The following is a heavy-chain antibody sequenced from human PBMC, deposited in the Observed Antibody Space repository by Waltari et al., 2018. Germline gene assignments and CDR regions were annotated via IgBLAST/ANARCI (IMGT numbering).Heavy chain of an antibody. D-gene: IGHD6-19*01. CDR3: ARGRSAAVAAM. CDR2: INYSGST. CDR1: GGSISSTSDY. J-gene: IGHJ4*02. V-gene: IGHV4-39*01. Sequence: QLQLQASGPGLVTPSETLSLTRTVSGGSISSTSDYWGWIRQPPGKGLEWIGSINYSGSTYYNPSLKSRVTISVDSSKNQFSLKLSSVTAADTAVYYCARGRSAAVAAMGGQGTLVTVSS.